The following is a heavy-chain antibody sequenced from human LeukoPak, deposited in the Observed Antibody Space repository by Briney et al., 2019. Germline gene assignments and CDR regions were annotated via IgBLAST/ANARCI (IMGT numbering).Heavy chain of an antibody. J-gene: IGHJ2*01. CDR1: GGSISSHY. CDR3: SRYSAPVRTSWYFDL. V-gene: IGHV4-59*11. Sequence: SESLSLTCTVSGGSISSHYLTWIRQPPGQALEWIGYVHYSGSTKYNPSLRSRVTILLDRSKNQFSLKLSSVTAAHTAVYYCSRYSAPVRTSWYFDLWGRGTLVTVSS. CDR2: VHYSGST. D-gene: IGHD2-21*01.